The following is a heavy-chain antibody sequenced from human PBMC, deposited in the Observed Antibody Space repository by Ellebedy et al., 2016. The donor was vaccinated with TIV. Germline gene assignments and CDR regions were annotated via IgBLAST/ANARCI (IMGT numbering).Heavy chain of an antibody. D-gene: IGHD3-10*01. CDR2: ISGSGGST. J-gene: IGHJ6*02. V-gene: IGHV3-23*01. Sequence: GGSLRLSCAASGFTFSSYAMSWVRQAPGKGLEWVSAISGSGGSTYYADSVKGRFTIPRDNSKNTLYLQMNSLRAEDTAVDYCARLLGEMGYYYGMDVWGQGTTVTVSS. CDR3: ARLLGEMGYYYGMDV. CDR1: GFTFSSYA.